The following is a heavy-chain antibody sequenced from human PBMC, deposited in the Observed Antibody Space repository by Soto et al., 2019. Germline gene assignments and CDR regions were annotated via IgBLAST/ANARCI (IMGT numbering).Heavy chain of an antibody. Sequence: SQTLSLTCAISGDSVSSNSAAWNWIRQSPSRGLEWLGRTYSRSKWYNDSAVSVKSRITINPDTSKNQFSLQLNSVTPEDTAVYYCAISTQGSRSLMGYFDDWGQGTPVTVCS. CDR1: GDSVSSNSAA. D-gene: IGHD3-9*01. CDR2: TYSRSKWYN. CDR3: AISTQGSRSLMGYFDD. J-gene: IGHJ4*02. V-gene: IGHV6-1*01.